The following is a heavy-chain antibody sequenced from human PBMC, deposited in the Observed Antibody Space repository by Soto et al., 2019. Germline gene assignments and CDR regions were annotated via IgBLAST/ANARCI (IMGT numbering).Heavy chain of an antibody. CDR2: IYYTGIS. CDR1: GDSVTSHY. J-gene: IGHJ4*02. V-gene: IGHV4-59*02. Sequence: SETLSLTCSFSGDSVTSHYLTWIRQSPEKGLEWIGYIYYTGISHYNPSLKSRLTISVDTSKNQFSLQLSSVTAADTAVYYCAGGGRLNYFDYWGQGTLVTVSS. D-gene: IGHD2-15*01. CDR3: AGGGRLNYFDY.